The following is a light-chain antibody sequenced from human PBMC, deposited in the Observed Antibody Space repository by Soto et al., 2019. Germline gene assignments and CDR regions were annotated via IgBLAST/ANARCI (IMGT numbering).Light chain of an antibody. Sequence: IQMTQSPSTLSASVGDTVTITCRASQTISASLAWYRQKPGQAPNLLVYDASTLQEGVPSRFSGSGSGTEFSLTVTRLQPDDFAPYFCQQYDKYSTFGHGTKVDVK. J-gene: IGKJ1*01. V-gene: IGKV1-5*01. CDR1: QTISAS. CDR3: QQYDKYST. CDR2: DAS.